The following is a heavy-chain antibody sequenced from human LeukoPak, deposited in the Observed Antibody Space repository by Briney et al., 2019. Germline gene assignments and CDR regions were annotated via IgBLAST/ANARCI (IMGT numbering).Heavy chain of an antibody. Sequence: ASVKVSFKASGYIFTIYYMHWVRQAPGQGLEWMGVIDPNGGGANYPQKVQGRVTMTRDTSTSTVYMEMRSLRPEDTAVYYCAAWGSSSSPLPGMDVWGQGTTVTVSS. CDR1: GYIFTIYY. D-gene: IGHD6-13*01. J-gene: IGHJ6*02. V-gene: IGHV1-46*01. CDR3: AAWGSSSSPLPGMDV. CDR2: IDPNGGGA.